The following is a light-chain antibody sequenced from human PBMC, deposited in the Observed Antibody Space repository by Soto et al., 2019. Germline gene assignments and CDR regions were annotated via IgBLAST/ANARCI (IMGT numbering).Light chain of an antibody. J-gene: IGLJ1*01. V-gene: IGLV1-44*01. CDR1: SSNMGTNT. Sequence: QSVLTQPPSASGTPGQSVTISCSGGSSNMGTNTVSWYQHLPGTAPKLLIFRSYQRPSGVPDRFSGSKSGTSASLAISGLQSEDEADYYCAPWDDSRGGPVFGPGTKLTVL. CDR3: APWDDSRGGPV. CDR2: RSY.